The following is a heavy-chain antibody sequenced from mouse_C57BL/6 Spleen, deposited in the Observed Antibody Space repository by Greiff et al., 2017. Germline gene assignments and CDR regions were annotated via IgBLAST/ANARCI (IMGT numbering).Heavy chain of an antibody. D-gene: IGHD1-2*01. CDR2: IRLKSDNYAT. CDR1: GFTFSNYW. Sequence: DVMLVESGGGLVQPGGSMKLSCVASGFTFSNYWMNWVRPSPEKGLEWVAQIRLKSDNYATPYAESVKGRFTISRDDSKSSVYLQMNNLRAEDTGIYYCTGTLITTALYWYVDVWGTGTTVTVSS. J-gene: IGHJ1*03. V-gene: IGHV6-3*01. CDR3: TGTLITTALYWYVDV.